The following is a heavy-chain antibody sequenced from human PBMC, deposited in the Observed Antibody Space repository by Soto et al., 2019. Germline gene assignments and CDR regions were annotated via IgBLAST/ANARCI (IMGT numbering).Heavy chain of an antibody. J-gene: IGHJ6*02. Sequence: GGSLRLSCAASGFTFSTYWMHWVRQPPGRGLVWVSRIDIDGSNRTYADSVKGRFTISRDSAKNTLYLQMHSLRAEDTAVYYCARDLAPYYGFWSGRRTHDYYYGLDVWGQGTTVTVSS. D-gene: IGHD3-3*01. CDR1: GFTFSTYW. CDR2: IDIDGSNR. V-gene: IGHV3-74*01. CDR3: ARDLAPYYGFWSGRRTHDYYYGLDV.